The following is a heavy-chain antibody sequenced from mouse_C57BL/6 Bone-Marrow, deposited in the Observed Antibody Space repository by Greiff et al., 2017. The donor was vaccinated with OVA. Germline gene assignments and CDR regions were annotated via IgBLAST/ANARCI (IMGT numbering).Heavy chain of an antibody. CDR1: GFNIKDDY. Sequence: VQLQQSGAELVRPGASVKLSCTASGFNIKDDYMHWVKQRPEQGLEWIGWIDPENGDTEYASKFQGKATITADTSSNTAYLQLSSLTYEDTAVYYCTIYYYGSSHFDYWGQGTTLTVSS. CDR3: TIYYYGSSHFDY. CDR2: IDPENGDT. V-gene: IGHV14-4*01. D-gene: IGHD1-1*01. J-gene: IGHJ2*01.